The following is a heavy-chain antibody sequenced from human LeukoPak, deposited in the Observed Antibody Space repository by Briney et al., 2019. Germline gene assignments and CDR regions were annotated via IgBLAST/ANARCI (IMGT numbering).Heavy chain of an antibody. J-gene: IGHJ6*03. CDR1: GFTFDDYA. Sequence: GRSLGLSCAASGFTFDDYAMHWVRQAPGKGLEWVSGISWNSGSIGYADSVKGRFTISRDNAKNSLYLQMNSLRAEDMALYYCAKGAAGYYYYYMDVWGKGTTVTVSS. V-gene: IGHV3-9*03. CDR3: AKGAAGYYYYYMDV. D-gene: IGHD1-14*01. CDR2: ISWNSGSI.